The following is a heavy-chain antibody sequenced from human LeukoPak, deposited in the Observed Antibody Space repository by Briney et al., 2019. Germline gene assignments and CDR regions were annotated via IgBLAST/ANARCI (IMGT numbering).Heavy chain of an antibody. V-gene: IGHV5-51*01. D-gene: IGHD2-2*01. Sequence: GESLQISCKGSGYSFTSYWIGWVRQMPGKGLEWMGIIYPGDSDTRYSPSFQGQVTISADKSISTAYLQWSSLKASDTAMYYCARLAPAATLGDYGMDVWGQGTTVTVSS. CDR3: ARLAPAATLGDYGMDV. J-gene: IGHJ6*02. CDR2: IYPGDSDT. CDR1: GYSFTSYW.